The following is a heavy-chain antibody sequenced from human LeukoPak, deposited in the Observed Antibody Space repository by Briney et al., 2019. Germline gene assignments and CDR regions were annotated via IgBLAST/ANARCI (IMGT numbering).Heavy chain of an antibody. J-gene: IGHJ4*02. CDR2: INWNGGST. CDR3: ARAYSYGFRYYFDF. V-gene: IGHV3-20*04. D-gene: IGHD5-18*01. Sequence: PGGSLRLSCAASGFTFSSYWMSWVRQAPGKGLEWVSGINWNGGSTGYADSVKGRFTISRDNAKNSLYLQMNSLRVEDTALYYCARAYSYGFRYYFDFWGQGTLVTVSS. CDR1: GFTFSSYW.